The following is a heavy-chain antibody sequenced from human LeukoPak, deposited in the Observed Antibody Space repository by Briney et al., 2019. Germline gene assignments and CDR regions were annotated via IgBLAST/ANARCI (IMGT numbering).Heavy chain of an antibody. CDR1: GGSISSSSYY. V-gene: IGHV4-39*01. CDR3: ARPGSGYAYNWFDP. CDR2: IFHSGST. D-gene: IGHD3-3*01. Sequence: SETLSLTCTVSGGSISSSSYYWGWIRQPPGKGPEWIGSIFHSGSTYYNPSLKSRVTISVDTSKNQFSLKLTSVTAGDTAVYYCARPGSGYAYNWFDPWGQGTLVTVSS. J-gene: IGHJ5*02.